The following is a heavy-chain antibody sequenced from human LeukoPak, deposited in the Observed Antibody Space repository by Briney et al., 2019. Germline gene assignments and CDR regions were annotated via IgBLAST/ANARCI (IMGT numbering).Heavy chain of an antibody. D-gene: IGHD3-22*01. Sequence: SVKVSCKASGGTFSSYVNSWVRQAPGQGLEWMGRIIPILGIANYAQKFQGRVTITADKSTSTAYMELSSLRSEDTAVYYCASPPADYYDSRDYFDYWGQGTLVTVSS. CDR2: IIPILGIA. CDR1: GGTFSSYV. V-gene: IGHV1-69*04. CDR3: ASPPADYYDSRDYFDY. J-gene: IGHJ4*02.